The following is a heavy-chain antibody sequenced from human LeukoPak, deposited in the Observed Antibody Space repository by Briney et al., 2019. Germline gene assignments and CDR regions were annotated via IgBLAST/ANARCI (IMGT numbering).Heavy chain of an antibody. CDR2: IYYSGST. D-gene: IGHD5/OR15-5a*01. Sequence: SETLTLTCTVSGGSISSSPYYWGWIRQPPGKGLEWIGSIYYSGSTYYNPSLKSRVTISVDTSKNHFSLKLSSVTAADTAVYFCARHVSPTYYFDYWGQGTLVTVSS. CDR1: GGSISSSPYY. CDR3: ARHVSPTYYFDY. J-gene: IGHJ4*02. V-gene: IGHV4-39*01.